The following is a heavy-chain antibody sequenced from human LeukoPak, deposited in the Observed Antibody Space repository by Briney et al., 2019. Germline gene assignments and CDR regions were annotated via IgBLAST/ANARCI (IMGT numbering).Heavy chain of an antibody. CDR2: INPSGGST. D-gene: IGHD2-15*01. V-gene: IGHV1-46*01. CDR1: GYTFTSYY. CDR3: ARGDCSGGSCDYYYYYGMDV. J-gene: IGHJ6*02. Sequence: APVKVSCKASGYTFTSYYMHWVRQAPGQGLEWMGIINPSGGSTSYAQKFQGRVTMTRDTSTSTVYMELSSLRSEDTAVYYCARGDCSGGSCDYYYYYGMDVWGQGTTVTVSS.